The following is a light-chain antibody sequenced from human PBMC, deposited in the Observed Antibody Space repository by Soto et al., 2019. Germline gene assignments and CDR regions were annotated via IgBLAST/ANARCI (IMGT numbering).Light chain of an antibody. V-gene: IGLV2-14*01. Sequence: QSALTQPASVSGSPGQSITISCTGSSGDVGHYNYVSWYQQHPGKAPKLMIYEVSNRTSGVSNRFSGSKSGNTASLIISGLQAEAEADYYFTSYTPSRIWVFGGGTKLTVL. CDR1: SGDVGHYNY. CDR2: EVS. CDR3: TSYTPSRIWV. J-gene: IGLJ3*02.